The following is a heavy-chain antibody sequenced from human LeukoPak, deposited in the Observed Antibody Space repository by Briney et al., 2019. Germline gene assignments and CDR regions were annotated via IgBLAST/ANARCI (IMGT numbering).Heavy chain of an antibody. J-gene: IGHJ4*02. CDR2: LYYSGST. V-gene: IGHV4-59*08. CDR1: GGSISGYY. CDR3: ARYSYGRFYFDY. D-gene: IGHD5-18*01. Sequence: KPSETLSLTCTVSGGSISGYYWGWLRQPPGKGLEWIGYLYYSGSTTYNPSLKSRVTISLDTSKNQFSLKLSSVTAADTAVYYCARYSYGRFYFDYWGQGTLVTVSS.